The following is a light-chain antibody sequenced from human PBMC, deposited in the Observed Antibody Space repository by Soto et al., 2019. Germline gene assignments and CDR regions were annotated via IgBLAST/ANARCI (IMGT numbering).Light chain of an antibody. CDR1: SSNTGSNY. CDR2: RNN. J-gene: IGLJ1*01. Sequence: QSALTQPPSASGSPGQRATISCSGSSSNTGSNYVYWYQQLPGTAPKLLIYRNNQRPSGVPDRFSGSKSGTSASLAISGLRSEDEADYSCAAWDDSLSGFVFGTGTKVTVL. CDR3: AAWDDSLSGFV. V-gene: IGLV1-47*01.